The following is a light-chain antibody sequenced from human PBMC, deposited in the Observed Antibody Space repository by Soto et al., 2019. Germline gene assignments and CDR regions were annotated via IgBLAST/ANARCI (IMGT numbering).Light chain of an antibody. CDR1: QSVKTY. Sequence: EILMTQSPATLSVSPGERATLSCWASQSVKTYLAWYQQKPGQAPRLLIYGASTRAAGIPGRFSGGGSGTEFTLTISSPQSEDSAVYYCQQYHNWPPWTFGQGTKVEIK. V-gene: IGKV3-15*01. J-gene: IGKJ1*01. CDR3: QQYHNWPPWT. CDR2: GAS.